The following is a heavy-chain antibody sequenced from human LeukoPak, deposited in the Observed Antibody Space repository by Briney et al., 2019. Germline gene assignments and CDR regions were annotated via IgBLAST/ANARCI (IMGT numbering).Heavy chain of an antibody. V-gene: IGHV4-4*07. CDR2: IYTSGST. CDR1: GGSISSYY. D-gene: IGHD3-10*01. CDR3: ATRGYSGSYPPHFDY. Sequence: SETLSLTCTVSGGSISSYYWSWIRQPAGKGLEWIGRIYTSGSTNYNPSLKSRVTMSVDTSKNQFSLKLSSVTAADTAVYYCATRGYSGSYPPHFDYWGQGTLVTVSS. J-gene: IGHJ4*02.